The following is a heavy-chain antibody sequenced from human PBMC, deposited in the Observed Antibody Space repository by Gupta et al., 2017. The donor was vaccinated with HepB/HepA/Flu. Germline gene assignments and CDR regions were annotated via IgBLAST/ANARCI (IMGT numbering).Heavy chain of an antibody. CDR2: ISYDGSNK. J-gene: IGHJ4*02. CDR3: ARDWVSYYFDY. V-gene: IGHV3-30-3*01. Sequence: QVQLVESGGGVVQPGRSLRLSCAASGFTFSSYAMHWVRQAPGKGLEWVAVISYDGSNKDYADSVKGRFTISRDNSKNTLYLQMNSLRAEDTAVYYCARDWVSYYFDYWGQGTLVTVSS. CDR1: GFTFSSYA. D-gene: IGHD2-15*01.